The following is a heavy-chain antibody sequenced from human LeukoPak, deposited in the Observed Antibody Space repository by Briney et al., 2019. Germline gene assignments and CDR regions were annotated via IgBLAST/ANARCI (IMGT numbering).Heavy chain of an antibody. Sequence: SETLSLTCAVSGGSISSSNWWSWVRQPPGKGLEWIGEIYHSGSTNYNPSLKSRVTISVDKSKNQFSLKLSSVTAADTAVYYCARDTIAVAGRFDYWGQGTLVTVSS. V-gene: IGHV4-4*02. CDR1: GGSISSSNW. CDR3: ARDTIAVAGRFDY. CDR2: IYHSGST. D-gene: IGHD6-19*01. J-gene: IGHJ4*02.